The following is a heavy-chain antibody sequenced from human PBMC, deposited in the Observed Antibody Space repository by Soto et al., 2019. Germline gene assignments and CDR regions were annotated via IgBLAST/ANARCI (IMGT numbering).Heavy chain of an antibody. J-gene: IGHJ3*01. CDR1: AFTFSSYS. CDR3: ARDYAYAFDV. V-gene: IGHV3-48*02. D-gene: IGHD3-16*01. CDR2: ISTSGSTR. Sequence: GGSLRLSCAASAFTFSSYSMNWVRQAPGRGLEWVSYISTSGSTRYYAGSVRGRFTISRDNAENSLYLQMESLRDEDTAVYYCARDYAYAFDVWGQGTVVTVSS.